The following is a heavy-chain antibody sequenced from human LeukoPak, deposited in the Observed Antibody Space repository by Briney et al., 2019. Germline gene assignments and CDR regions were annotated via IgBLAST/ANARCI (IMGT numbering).Heavy chain of an antibody. J-gene: IGHJ6*03. Sequence: ASVKVSCKASGYTFTSYYMHWVRQAPGQGLEWMGIIDPSGGSTTYAQKFQGRVTMTRDMSTSTAYMELRSLRSDDTAVYYCARDQSLLWFGELFGGSAGYYYYYMDVWGKGTTVTVSS. CDR1: GYTFTSYY. CDR3: ARDQSLLWFGELFGGSAGYYYYYMDV. D-gene: IGHD3-10*01. CDR2: IDPSGGST. V-gene: IGHV1-46*01.